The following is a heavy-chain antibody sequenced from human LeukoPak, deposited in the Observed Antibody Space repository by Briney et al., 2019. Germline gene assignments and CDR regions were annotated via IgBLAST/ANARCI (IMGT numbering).Heavy chain of an antibody. V-gene: IGHV3-23*01. Sequence: GGSLRLSCAASGFTFSSYAMSWVRQAPGKGLEWVSTISGSGGSTYYADSVKGRFTISRDNSKNTLYLQMNSLRAKDTAVYYCAKGYGSGSSRYYFDYWGQGTLVTVSS. CDR2: ISGSGGST. CDR1: GFTFSSYA. D-gene: IGHD3-10*01. CDR3: AKGYGSGSSRYYFDY. J-gene: IGHJ4*02.